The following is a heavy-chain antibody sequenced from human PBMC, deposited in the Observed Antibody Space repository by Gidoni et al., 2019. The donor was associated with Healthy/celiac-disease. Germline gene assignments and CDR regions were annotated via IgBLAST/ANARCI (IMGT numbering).Heavy chain of an antibody. J-gene: IGHJ4*02. V-gene: IGHV4-39*01. CDR2: IYYSGST. D-gene: IGHD5-12*01. CDR1: GGSISSSSYY. CDR3: ASLEMATITFDY. Sequence: QLQLQESGPGLVKPSETLSLPCTVSGGSISSSSYYWGWIRQPPGKGLEWIGSIYYSGSTYYNPSLKSRVTISVDTSKNQFSLKLSSVTAADTAVYYCASLEMATITFDYWGQGTLVTVSS.